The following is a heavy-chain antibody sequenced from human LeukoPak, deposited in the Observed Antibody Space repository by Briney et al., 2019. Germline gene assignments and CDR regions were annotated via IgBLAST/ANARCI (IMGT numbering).Heavy chain of an antibody. J-gene: IGHJ3*01. CDR1: GGSVSSSHY. V-gene: IGHV4-39*07. Sequence: SSETLSLTCTVSGGSVSSSHYWGWIRQPPGKGLEWIGSIYYGGSTYYNASLRSRVTTSVDTSKNQFSLKLSSVTAADTAVYYCAKSTYYYDTFVNAFDFWGQGTVVTVSS. CDR2: IYYGGST. CDR3: AKSTYYYDTFVNAFDF. D-gene: IGHD3-22*01.